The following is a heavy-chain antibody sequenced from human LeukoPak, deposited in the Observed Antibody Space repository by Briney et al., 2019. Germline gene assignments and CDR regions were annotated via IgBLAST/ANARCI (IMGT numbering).Heavy chain of an antibody. V-gene: IGHV4-39*07. CDR3: ARGPQGTWIQLWKFDY. D-gene: IGHD5-18*01. CDR2: INHSGST. Sequence: SETLSLTCTVSGGSISSGSYYWGWIRQPPGKGLEWIGEINHSGSTNYNPSLKSRVTISVDTSKNQFSLKLSSVTAADTAVYYCARGPQGTWIQLWKFDYWGQGTLVTVSS. CDR1: GGSISSGSYY. J-gene: IGHJ4*02.